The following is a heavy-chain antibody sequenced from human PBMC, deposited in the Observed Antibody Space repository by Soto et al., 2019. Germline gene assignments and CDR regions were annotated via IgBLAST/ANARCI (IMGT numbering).Heavy chain of an antibody. CDR2: MNPNSGNT. CDR3: AREDLAAAGTGYYYSGMDV. Sequence: QVQRVQSGAEVKKPGASVKVSCKASGDTFTSYDINWVRQATGQGLEWMGWMNPNSGNTGYAQKFQGRVTMTRNTSIRPAYMELSSLRSEDTAVYYCAREDLAAAGTGYYYSGMDVWGQGTPVTVSS. CDR1: GDTFTSYD. V-gene: IGHV1-8*01. J-gene: IGHJ6*02. D-gene: IGHD6-13*01.